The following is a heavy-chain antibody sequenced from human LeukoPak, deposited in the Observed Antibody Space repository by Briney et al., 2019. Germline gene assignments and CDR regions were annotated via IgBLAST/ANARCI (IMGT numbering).Heavy chain of an antibody. CDR2: ISYDGSNK. CDR1: GFTFSSYA. D-gene: IGHD2-8*01. CDR3: AREYCTNGVCYLFDY. Sequence: PGGSLRLSCAASGFTFSSYAMHWVRQAPGKGLEWVAVISYDGSNKYYADSVKGRFTISRDNSKNTLYVQMNSLRAEDTAVYYCAREYCTNGVCYLFDYWGQGTLVTVSS. V-gene: IGHV3-30*04. J-gene: IGHJ4*02.